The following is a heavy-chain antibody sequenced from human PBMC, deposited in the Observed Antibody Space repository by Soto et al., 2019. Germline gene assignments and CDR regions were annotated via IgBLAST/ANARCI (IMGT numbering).Heavy chain of an antibody. Sequence: ASVKVSCKASGGTFSNHAISWVRQAPGQGLEWVGGIIPMFPTADYAQRFQGRVTITADDSTTTVYMELSGLRSEDTAMYYCARDDATYCGGDCYRCFYYGMDVWGQGTTVTVSS. CDR2: IIPMFPTA. J-gene: IGHJ6*02. CDR1: GGTFSNHA. CDR3: ARDDATYCGGDCYRCFYYGMDV. D-gene: IGHD2-21*02. V-gene: IGHV1-69*13.